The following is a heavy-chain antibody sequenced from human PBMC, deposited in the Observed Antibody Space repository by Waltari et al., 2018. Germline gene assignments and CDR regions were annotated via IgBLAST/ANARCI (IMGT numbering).Heavy chain of an antibody. CDR3: ARGVVVAPPDY. D-gene: IGHD2-15*01. Sequence: VHLVESGGGVVQPGRSLRLSCAASGFTLSSYGIHWVRQAPGKGLEWVAVIWYDGTNTYYGDSVKGRFTISRDNSKNTVFLQMNSLRVEDTAVYYCARGVVVAPPDYWGQERWSPSPQ. CDR2: IWYDGTNT. CDR1: GFTLSSYG. V-gene: IGHV3-33*01. J-gene: IGHJ4*01.